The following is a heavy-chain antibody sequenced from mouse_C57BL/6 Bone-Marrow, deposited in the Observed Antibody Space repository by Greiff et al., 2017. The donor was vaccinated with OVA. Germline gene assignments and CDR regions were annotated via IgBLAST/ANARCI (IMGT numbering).Heavy chain of an antibody. CDR1: GYTFTTYW. V-gene: IGHV1-63*01. CDR2: IYPGGGYT. Sequence: QVQLQQSGAELVRPGTSVKMSCKASGYTFTTYWIGWAKQRPGHGLEWIGDIYPGGGYTNYNEKFKGKATLTAYKSSSTAYMQFSSLTSEDSAIYYCARSGSSPYARDDWGQGTSVTVSS. CDR3: ARSGSSPYARDD. J-gene: IGHJ4*01. D-gene: IGHD1-1*01.